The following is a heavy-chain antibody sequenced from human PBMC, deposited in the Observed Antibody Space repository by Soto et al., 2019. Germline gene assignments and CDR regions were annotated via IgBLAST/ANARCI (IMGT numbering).Heavy chain of an antibody. CDR2: ISYDGSNK. D-gene: IGHD1-26*01. CDR1: GFTFSSYG. Sequence: QVQLVESGGGVVQPGRSLRLSCAASGFTFSSYGMHWVRQAPGNGLEWVAVISYDGSNKYYADSVKGRFTISRDNSKSTLDLQRNSLRAEDTAVYYSAKGSEELDYWGQGTLVTVS. V-gene: IGHV3-30*18. CDR3: AKGSEELDY. J-gene: IGHJ4*02.